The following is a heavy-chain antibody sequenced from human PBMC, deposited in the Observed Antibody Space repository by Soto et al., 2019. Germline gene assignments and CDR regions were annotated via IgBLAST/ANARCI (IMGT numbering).Heavy chain of an antibody. D-gene: IGHD3-10*01. Sequence: PSETLALTCTVSGDSVTSVSDYWSWIRQPPWNGLEWIGYIYYSCSADYNPSLGSRVTISIDTSKNQFSLKLTSVTAADTAVYYCARGVGFGYYYYHMDLWGQGTTVTVSS. J-gene: IGHJ6*02. V-gene: IGHV4-61*01. CDR1: GDSVTSVSDY. CDR3: ARGVGFGYYYYHMDL. CDR2: IYYSCSA.